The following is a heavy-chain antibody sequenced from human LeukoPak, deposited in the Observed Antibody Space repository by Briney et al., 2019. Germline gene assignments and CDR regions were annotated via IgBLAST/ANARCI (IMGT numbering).Heavy chain of an antibody. D-gene: IGHD3-9*01. CDR1: GFTFSSYG. CDR3: AKRGPTKEVFSGSADY. Sequence: PGGSLRLSCAASGFTFSSYGMHWVRQAPGKGLEWVAFIRYDGSNKYYADSVKGRFTISRDNSKNTLYLQMNSLRAEDTAVYYCAKRGPTKEVFSGSADYWGQGTLVTVSS. V-gene: IGHV3-30*02. CDR2: IRYDGSNK. J-gene: IGHJ4*02.